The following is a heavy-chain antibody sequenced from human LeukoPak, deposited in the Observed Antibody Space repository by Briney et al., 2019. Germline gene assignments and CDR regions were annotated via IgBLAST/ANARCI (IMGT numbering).Heavy chain of an antibody. J-gene: IGHJ5*02. CDR1: GYTFIDFY. CDR2: INPNSGGT. V-gene: IGHV1-2*02. D-gene: IGHD4-17*01. Sequence: GASVKVSCKASGYTFIDFYLHWVRQAPGQGLEWMGWINPNSGGTNYAQKFQGRVTMTGDTSISTAYMELSRLRSDDTAVYYCARVRTTVTPDNWFDPWGQGTLVTVSS. CDR3: ARVRTTVTPDNWFDP.